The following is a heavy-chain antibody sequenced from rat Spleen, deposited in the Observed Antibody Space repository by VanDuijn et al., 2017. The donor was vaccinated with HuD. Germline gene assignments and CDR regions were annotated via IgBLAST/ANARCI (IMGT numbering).Heavy chain of an antibody. J-gene: IGHJ4*01. V-gene: IGHV2S12*01. CDR3: TGDRHSPGVMDA. D-gene: IGHD1-4*01. CDR1: GFSLTNYP. CDR2: ISSGGST. Sequence: QVQLKESGPGLVQPSQTLSLTCPVSGFSLTNYPVSWVRQPPGKGLEWIAAISSGGSTYYNSALKSRLSISRDTSKSQVFLKMNSLQTEDTAIYFCTGDRHSPGVMDAWGQGASVTVSS.